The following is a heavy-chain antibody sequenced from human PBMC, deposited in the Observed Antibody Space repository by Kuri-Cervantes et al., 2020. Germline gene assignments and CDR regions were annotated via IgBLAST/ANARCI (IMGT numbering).Heavy chain of an antibody. CDR2: ISSSSSTI. CDR3: AKDGGVVVPAAPLYYYYGMDV. V-gene: IGHV3-11*01. D-gene: IGHD2-2*01. J-gene: IGHJ6*02. Sequence: GESLKISCAASGFTFSDYYMSWVRQAPGKGLEWVSYISSSSSTIYYADPVKGRFTISRDNAKNSLYLQMNSLRDEDTAVYYCAKDGGVVVPAAPLYYYYGMDVWGQGTTVTVSS. CDR1: GFTFSDYY.